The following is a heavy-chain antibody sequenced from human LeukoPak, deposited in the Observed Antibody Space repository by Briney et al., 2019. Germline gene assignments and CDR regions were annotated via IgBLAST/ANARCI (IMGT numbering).Heavy chain of an antibody. Sequence: SETLSLTCAVYGGSFSGYYWSWIRQPPGKGLEWIGEINHSGSTNYNPSLKSRVTISVDTSKNQFSLKLSSVTAADTAVYYCARGELRYFDSLNGFDPWGQGPLVTVSS. J-gene: IGHJ5*02. CDR2: INHSGST. D-gene: IGHD3-9*01. CDR3: ARGELRYFDSLNGFDP. V-gene: IGHV4-34*01. CDR1: GGSFSGYY.